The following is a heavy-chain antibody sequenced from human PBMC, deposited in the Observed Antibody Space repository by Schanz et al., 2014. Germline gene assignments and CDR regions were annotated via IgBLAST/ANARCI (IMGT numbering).Heavy chain of an antibody. CDR3: ARANYRRKINFDY. Sequence: DVQLLESGGGLVQPGGSLRLSCTASGFAFSSYSMNWVRQVPGKGLEWLSYIATSSSTRHYADSVKGRVTISRDNAKNTLYLQMNSLRAEDTAVYYCARANYRRKINFDYWGRGTLVTVSS. CDR2: IATSSSTR. D-gene: IGHD3-10*01. CDR1: GFAFSSYS. J-gene: IGHJ4*02. V-gene: IGHV3-48*01.